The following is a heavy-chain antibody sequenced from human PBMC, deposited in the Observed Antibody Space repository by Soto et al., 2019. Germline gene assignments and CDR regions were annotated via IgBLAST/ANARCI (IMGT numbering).Heavy chain of an antibody. Sequence: GGSLRLSCAASGFTFSSYAMHWVRQAPGKGLKWVADIKQDGSETNYVDSVKGRFTISRDNDKNSLYLQMNSLRAEDTAVYYCASGSVYYDFWSGYSDYWGQGTLVTVSS. CDR3: ASGSVYYDFWSGYSDY. CDR2: IKQDGSET. J-gene: IGHJ4*02. V-gene: IGHV3-7*01. CDR1: GFTFSSYA. D-gene: IGHD3-3*01.